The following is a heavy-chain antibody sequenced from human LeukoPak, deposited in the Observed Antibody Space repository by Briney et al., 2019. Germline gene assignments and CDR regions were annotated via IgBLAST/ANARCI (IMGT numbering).Heavy chain of an antibody. CDR3: VDPPSDF. CDR2: INQDGSEK. J-gene: IGHJ4*02. Sequence: GGSLRLSCATSGFNFNSKWMTWVRQAPGKGLEWVANINQDGSEKYHGDSVKGRFTISRDNAKSSLFLEMSSLRAEDTAVYYCVDPPSDFWGQGTLVAVSS. CDR1: GFNFNSKW. V-gene: IGHV3-7*01.